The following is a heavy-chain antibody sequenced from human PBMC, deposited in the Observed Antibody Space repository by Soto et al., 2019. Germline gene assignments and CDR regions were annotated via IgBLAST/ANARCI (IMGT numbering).Heavy chain of an antibody. J-gene: IGHJ4*02. CDR3: ARAPMVRGVKILSYFGY. CDR1: GGTFSSYA. CDR2: IIPIFGTA. D-gene: IGHD3-10*01. Sequence: SVKVSCKASGGTFSSYAISWVRQAPGQGLEWMGGIIPIFGTANYAQKFQGRVTMTRDTSTSTVYMELSSLRSEDTAVYYCARAPMVRGVKILSYFGYWSQGTLVTVSS. V-gene: IGHV1-69*05.